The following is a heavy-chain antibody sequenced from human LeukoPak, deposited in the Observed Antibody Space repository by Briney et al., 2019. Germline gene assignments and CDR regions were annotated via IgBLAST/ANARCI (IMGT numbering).Heavy chain of an antibody. D-gene: IGHD2-15*01. CDR1: GFTFSGSA. CDR3: SGGYCSGGSCYRSDY. V-gene: IGHV3-73*01. Sequence: GGSLRLSCAASGFTFSGSAMHWVRHASGKGLEWAGRIRSKANSYATAYAASVKGRFTISRDDSKNTAYLQMNSLKTEDTAVYYCSGGYCSGGSCYRSDYWGQGTLVTVSS. J-gene: IGHJ4*02. CDR2: IRSKANSYAT.